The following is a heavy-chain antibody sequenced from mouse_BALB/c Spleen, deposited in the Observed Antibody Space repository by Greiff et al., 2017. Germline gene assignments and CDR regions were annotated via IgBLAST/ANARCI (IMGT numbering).Heavy chain of an antibody. CDR3: ARQAHYYGNSLFDY. D-gene: IGHD2-1*01. V-gene: IGHV5-6-5*01. CDR1: GFTFSSYA. J-gene: IGHJ2*01. Sequence: EVKLVESGGGLVKPGGSLKLSCAASGFTFSSYAMSWVRQTPEKRLEWVASISSGGSTYYPDSVKGRFTISRDNARNILYLQMSSLRSEDTAMYYCARQAHYYGNSLFDYWGQGTTLTVSS. CDR2: ISSGGST.